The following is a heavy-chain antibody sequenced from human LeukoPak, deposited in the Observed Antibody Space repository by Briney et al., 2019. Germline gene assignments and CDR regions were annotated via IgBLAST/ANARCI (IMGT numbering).Heavy chain of an antibody. V-gene: IGHV4-30-2*01. Sequence: SQTLSLTCAVSGGSISSGGYSWSWIRQPPGKGLEWIGYIYHSGSTYYNPSLKSRVTISVDRSKNQFSLKLSSVTAADTAVYYCARGNWGYGMDVWGQGTTVTVSS. CDR1: GGSISSGGYS. CDR2: IYHSGST. J-gene: IGHJ6*02. D-gene: IGHD7-27*01. CDR3: ARGNWGYGMDV.